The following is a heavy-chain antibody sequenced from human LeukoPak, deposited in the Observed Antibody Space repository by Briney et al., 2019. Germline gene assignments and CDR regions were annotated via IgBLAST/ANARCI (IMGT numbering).Heavy chain of an antibody. CDR2: IWYDGSNK. Sequence: PGRSLRLSCAASGFTLSSYGMHWVRQAPGKGLEWVAVIWYDGSNKYYADSVKGRFTISRDNSKNTLYLQMNSLRAEDTAVYYCARDRGGYCSSTSCSFNDAFDIWGQGTMVTVSS. V-gene: IGHV3-33*01. J-gene: IGHJ3*02. CDR3: ARDRGGYCSSTSCSFNDAFDI. D-gene: IGHD2-2*01. CDR1: GFTLSSYG.